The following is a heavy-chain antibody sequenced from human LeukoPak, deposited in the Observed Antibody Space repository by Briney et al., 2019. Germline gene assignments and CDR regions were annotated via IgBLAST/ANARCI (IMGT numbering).Heavy chain of an antibody. J-gene: IGHJ6*02. CDR2: IYYSGST. V-gene: IGHV4-31*03. Sequence: PSETLSLTCTVSGGSISSGGYYWSWIRQHPGKGLEWIGYIYYSGSTYYNPSLKSRVTISVDTPKNQFSLKLSSVTAADTAVYYCARLATAMAHLTPYYYGMDVWGQGTTVTVSS. CDR1: GGSISSGGYY. CDR3: ARLATAMAHLTPYYYGMDV. D-gene: IGHD5-18*01.